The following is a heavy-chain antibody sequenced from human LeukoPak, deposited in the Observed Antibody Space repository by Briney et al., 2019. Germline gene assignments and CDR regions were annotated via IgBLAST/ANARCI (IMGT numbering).Heavy chain of an antibody. J-gene: IGHJ3*02. V-gene: IGHV3-7*01. CDR3: ARDLRTTLDAFDI. CDR1: GFTFSSYW. CDR2: IKQDGSEK. D-gene: IGHD1-1*01. Sequence: GASLRLSCAASGFTFSSYWMSWVRQAPGKGLEWVANIKQDGSEKYYVDSVKARFTISRDNAKNSLYLQMNSLRAEDTAVYYCARDLRTTLDAFDIWGQGTMVTVSS.